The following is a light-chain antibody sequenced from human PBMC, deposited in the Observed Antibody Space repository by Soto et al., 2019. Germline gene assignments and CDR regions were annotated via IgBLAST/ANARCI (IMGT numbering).Light chain of an antibody. CDR3: QHYNNWPWT. J-gene: IGKJ1*01. CDR2: GAS. V-gene: IGKV3-20*01. Sequence: EIVLTQSPGTLPLSPGERATLSCRASQSVSSSYLAWYQQKPGQAPRLLIYGASSRATGIPDRFSGSGSGTDFTLTISRLEPEDFAVYFCQHYNNWPWTFGQGTKVDIK. CDR1: QSVSSSY.